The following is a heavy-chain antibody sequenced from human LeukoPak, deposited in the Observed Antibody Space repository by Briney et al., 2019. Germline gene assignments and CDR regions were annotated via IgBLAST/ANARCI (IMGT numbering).Heavy chain of an antibody. CDR3: ARTYYDILTGYNPYFDY. D-gene: IGHD3-9*01. V-gene: IGHV3-21*01. CDR1: GFTFSSYS. Sequence: PGGSLRLSCAASGFTFSSYSMNWVRQAPGKGLEWVSSISSSSSYIYYADSVKGRLTISRDNAKNFLYLQMNSLRAEDTAVYYCARTYYDILTGYNPYFDYWGQGILVTVSS. CDR2: ISSSSSYI. J-gene: IGHJ4*02.